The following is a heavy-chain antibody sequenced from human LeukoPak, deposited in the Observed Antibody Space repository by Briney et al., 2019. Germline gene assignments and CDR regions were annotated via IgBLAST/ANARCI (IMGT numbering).Heavy chain of an antibody. V-gene: IGHV3-7*04. Sequence: PGGSLRLSCAASGFTFSNYWMSWVRQAPGKGLEWVANINQDGSAQYYVECVKGRFTISRDSAKSSLFLQMNSLRGEDTAVYYCARVPATVKADYWGQGTLVTVPS. J-gene: IGHJ4*02. CDR3: ARVPATVKADY. CDR1: GFTFSNYW. CDR2: INQDGSAQ. D-gene: IGHD4-17*01.